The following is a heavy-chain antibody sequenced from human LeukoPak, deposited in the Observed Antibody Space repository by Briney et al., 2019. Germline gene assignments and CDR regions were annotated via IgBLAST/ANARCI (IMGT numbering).Heavy chain of an antibody. D-gene: IGHD2-2*01. Sequence: GASVKFSCKASGGTFTSYDINWVRQATGQGLEWMGWMNPNSGNTGYAQKFQGRVTITRNTSISTAYMELSSLRSEDTAVYYCARGRCSSTSCSNWYFDLWGRGTLVTVSS. CDR1: GGTFTSYD. CDR2: MNPNSGNT. J-gene: IGHJ2*01. CDR3: ARGRCSSTSCSNWYFDL. V-gene: IGHV1-8*03.